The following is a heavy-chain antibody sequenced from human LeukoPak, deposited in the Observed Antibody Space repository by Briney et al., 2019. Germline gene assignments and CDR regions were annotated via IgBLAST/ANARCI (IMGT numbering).Heavy chain of an antibody. CDR1: GLTFSSYA. D-gene: IGHD5-24*01. CDR2: IKSKADGGTI. Sequence: GGSLRLSCAASGLTFSSYAMSWVRQAPGKGLEWVGRIKSKADGGTIDYAAPVQGRFTVARDDSKKTLYLQMNNLRTEDTAVYYCARGEWLQFDWGQGTLVTVSS. CDR3: ARGEWLQFD. J-gene: IGHJ4*02. V-gene: IGHV3-15*01.